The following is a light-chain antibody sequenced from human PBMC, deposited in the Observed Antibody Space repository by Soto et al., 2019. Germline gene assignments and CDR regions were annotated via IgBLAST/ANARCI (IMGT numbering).Light chain of an antibody. CDR3: RSYTSSSTLLYV. V-gene: IGLV2-14*01. CDR2: DVS. CDR1: SSDVGGYNY. Sequence: QSALTQPASVSGSPGQSITISCTGTSSDVGGYNYGSWYQQHPGKAPKLMIYDVSNRPSGVSNRFSGSKSGNTASLTISGLQAEDEADYYCRSYTSSSTLLYVFGTGTKSTIL. J-gene: IGLJ1*01.